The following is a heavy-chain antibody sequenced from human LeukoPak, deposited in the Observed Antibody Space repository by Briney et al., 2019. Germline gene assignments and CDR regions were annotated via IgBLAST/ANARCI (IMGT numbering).Heavy chain of an antibody. V-gene: IGHV4-34*01. CDR2: INHSGST. Sequence: PSETLSLTCAVYGGSFSGYYWSWIRQPPGKGLEWIGEINHSGSTNYNPSLKSRVTISVDTSKNQFSLKLSSVTAADTAVYYCAREGVKNTSDAFDIWGQGTMVTVSS. CDR1: GGSFSGYY. J-gene: IGHJ3*02. CDR3: AREGVKNTSDAFDI.